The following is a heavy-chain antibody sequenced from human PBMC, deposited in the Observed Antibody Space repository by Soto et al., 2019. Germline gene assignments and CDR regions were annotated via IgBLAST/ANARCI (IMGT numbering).Heavy chain of an antibody. V-gene: IGHV3-33*01. J-gene: IGHJ6*02. CDR3: ARAGNVEIAVAGIQPPYYYGMDV. CDR2: IWYDGSNK. D-gene: IGHD6-19*01. Sequence: GGSLRLSCAASGFTFSSYGMHWVRQAPGKGLEWVAVIWYDGSNKYYADSVKGRFTISRDNSKNTLYLQMNSLRAEDTAVYYCARAGNVEIAVAGIQPPYYYGMDVWGQGTTVTVSS. CDR1: GFTFSSYG.